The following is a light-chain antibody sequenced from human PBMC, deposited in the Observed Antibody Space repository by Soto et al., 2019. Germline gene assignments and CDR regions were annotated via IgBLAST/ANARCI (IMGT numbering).Light chain of an antibody. J-gene: IGKJ4*01. CDR3: QHYNNWLVT. CDR1: QSVISS. Sequence: EIVVTQSPALLSVSPGERVTLSCRASQSVISSIAWYQQKLGQAPRLLIYGASTRATGIPARFSGSGSGTEFFLTISSLQSEDFAIYYCQHYNNWLVTFGGGTKVEIK. CDR2: GAS. V-gene: IGKV3-15*01.